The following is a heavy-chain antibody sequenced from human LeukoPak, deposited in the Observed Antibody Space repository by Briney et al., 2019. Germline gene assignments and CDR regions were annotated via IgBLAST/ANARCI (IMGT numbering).Heavy chain of an antibody. D-gene: IGHD3-10*01. CDR2: IYSGGIT. V-gene: IGHV3-53*01. Sequence: GGSLRLSCAASGFTVSSNYMSWVRQAPGKGLEWVSVIYSGGITYYADSVKGRFTVSRDNSKNTLYLQMNSLRAEDTAMYYCARDRVEDWGQGTLVTVSS. CDR3: ARDRVED. CDR1: GFTVSSNY. J-gene: IGHJ4*02.